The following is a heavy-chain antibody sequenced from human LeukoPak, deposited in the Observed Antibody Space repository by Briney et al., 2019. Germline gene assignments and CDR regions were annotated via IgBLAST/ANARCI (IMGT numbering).Heavy chain of an antibody. CDR1: GGSISRSSDY. Sequence: PSETLSLTCAVSGGSISRSSDYWGWIRQPPGKRLEWIGSIYYSGSTYYNPSLKSRVTISVDTSKNQFSLRLSSVTAADMAVYFCARLGYSVSWTDCWGQGTLVAVSS. CDR2: IYYSGST. V-gene: IGHV4-39*01. J-gene: IGHJ4*02. CDR3: ARLGYSVSWTDC. D-gene: IGHD6-13*01.